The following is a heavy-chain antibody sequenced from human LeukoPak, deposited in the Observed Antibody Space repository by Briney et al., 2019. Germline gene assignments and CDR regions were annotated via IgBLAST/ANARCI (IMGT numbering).Heavy chain of an antibody. Sequence: SETLSLTCTVSGGSISHYYWSWIRQPPGKGLEWIGYIFYSGSTNYNPSIKSRVTISVDTSKNQFSLKLSSVTAADTAVYYCARHSLDSSGYPWYFDYWGQGTLVTVSS. CDR2: IFYSGST. D-gene: IGHD3-22*01. V-gene: IGHV4-59*12. CDR3: ARHSLDSSGYPWYFDY. CDR1: GGSISHYY. J-gene: IGHJ4*02.